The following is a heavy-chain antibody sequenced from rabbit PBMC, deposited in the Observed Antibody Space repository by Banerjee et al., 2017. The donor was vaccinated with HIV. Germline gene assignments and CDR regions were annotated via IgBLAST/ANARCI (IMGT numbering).Heavy chain of an antibody. V-gene: IGHV1S45*01. CDR2: IDTGDGST. CDR3: ARGGL. J-gene: IGHJ4*01. Sequence: QEQLEESGGDLVKPKGSLTLTCTASGFSFSNKYVMCWVRQAPGKGLEWIASIDTGDGSTYYASWAKGRFTISKTSSTTVTLQMTSLTAADTATYFCARGGLWGPGTLVTVS. CDR1: GFSFSNKYV.